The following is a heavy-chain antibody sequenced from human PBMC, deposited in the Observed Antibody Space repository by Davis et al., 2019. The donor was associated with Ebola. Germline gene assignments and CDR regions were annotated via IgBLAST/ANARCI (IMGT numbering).Heavy chain of an antibody. CDR3: SRMGFGTHFDF. D-gene: IGHD3-16*01. J-gene: IGHJ4*02. Sequence: ASVKVSCKASGFTFTLHLIHWVRQAPGQRPEWLGYVNADNGDTKYSQAFQGRVTITRDTSASTAYVVLSSLTPEDTAVYYCSRMGFGTHFDFWGQGTLVTVSS. V-gene: IGHV1-3*01. CDR1: GFTFTLHL. CDR2: VNADNGDT.